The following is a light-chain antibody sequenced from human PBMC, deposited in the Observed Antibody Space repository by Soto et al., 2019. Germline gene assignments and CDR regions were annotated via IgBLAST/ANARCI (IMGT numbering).Light chain of an antibody. J-gene: IGLJ1*01. Sequence: QSVLTQPPSASGTPGQTVTISCSGSSSNIGLNTVNWYQQLPGTAPKLLIYTNNQRPAGVPDRFSGSKSGTSASLAISGLQSEDEADYYCAAWDDSLNGSVFGTGTKSPS. V-gene: IGLV1-44*01. CDR3: AAWDDSLNGSV. CDR2: TNN. CDR1: SSNIGLNT.